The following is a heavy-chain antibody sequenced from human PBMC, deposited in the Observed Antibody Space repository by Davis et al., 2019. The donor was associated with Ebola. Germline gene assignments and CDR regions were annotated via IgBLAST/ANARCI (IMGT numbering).Heavy chain of an antibody. CDR1: GFTFDDYA. D-gene: IGHD2/OR15-2a*01. CDR2: ISWNSGSI. CDR3: ARDREGTTNFDY. J-gene: IGHJ4*02. Sequence: SLKISCAASGFTFDDYAMHWVRQAPGKGLEWVSGISWNSGSIGYADSVKGRFTISRDNAKNSLYLQMNSLRAEDTAVYYCARDREGTTNFDYWGQGTLVTVSS. V-gene: IGHV3-9*01.